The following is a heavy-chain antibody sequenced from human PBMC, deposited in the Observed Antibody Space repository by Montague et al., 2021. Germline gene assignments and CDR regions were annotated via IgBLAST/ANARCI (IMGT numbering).Heavy chain of an antibody. CDR3: AVGSESAWELLHH. Sequence: SETLSLTCTVSGDSISSKYFWSWVHQPLGKGLEWIGEIYHGTTSYIPSLKGRLTVSMDTSKNQFSLKLSSVTAADTAIYYCAVGSESAWELLHHWGQGILVTVSS. V-gene: IGHV4-4*02. CDR2: IYHGTT. CDR1: GDSISSKYF. D-gene: IGHD1-26*01. J-gene: IGHJ5*02.